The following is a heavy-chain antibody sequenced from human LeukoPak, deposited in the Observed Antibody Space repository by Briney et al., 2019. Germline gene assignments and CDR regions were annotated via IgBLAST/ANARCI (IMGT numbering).Heavy chain of an antibody. CDR3: EKGGEVSSWYKRLKLYFDS. Sequence: GGCLRLSCAASGFTFSNYGMHWVRQAPGKGLEWVAVMSYDGSNKYYADSVKGRFTISRDNSKNTLYLQMNSLRAEDTAVYYCEKGGEVSSWYKRLKLYFDSWGRGTLVTVSS. D-gene: IGHD6-13*01. V-gene: IGHV3-30*18. CDR2: MSYDGSNK. J-gene: IGHJ4*02. CDR1: GFTFSNYG.